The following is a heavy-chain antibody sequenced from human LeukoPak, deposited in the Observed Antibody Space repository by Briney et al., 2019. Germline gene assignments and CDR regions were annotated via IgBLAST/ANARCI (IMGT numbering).Heavy chain of an antibody. CDR1: GDSISSRSYN. D-gene: IGHD3-10*01. Sequence: TSETLSLTCTVSGDSISSRSYNWVWIRQPPGKGLEWIGSIHYLGSTYYNPSLKTRVTISVDTSKNQFSLQLNSLTPEDTAVYYCARDMDYYVLGNYYNSRWFDPWCQGTLVTVSS. CDR2: IHYLGST. J-gene: IGHJ5*02. V-gene: IGHV4-39*02. CDR3: ARDMDYYVLGNYYNSRWFDP.